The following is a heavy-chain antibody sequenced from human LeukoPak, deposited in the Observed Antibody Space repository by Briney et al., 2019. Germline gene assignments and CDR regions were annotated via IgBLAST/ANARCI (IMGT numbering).Heavy chain of an antibody. CDR3: VRASAPYSFDY. D-gene: IGHD2-21*01. J-gene: IGHJ4*02. V-gene: IGHV3-74*01. CDR2: TSGEGSFT. Sequence: GGSLRLSCAASGFTFRNYWMHWVRQGPGKGLVWVSRTSGEGSFTNYADAVKGRVTASTDNATNTLFLHMTSLRAEDTAVYYCVRASAPYSFDYWGQGTLVTVSS. CDR1: GFTFRNYW.